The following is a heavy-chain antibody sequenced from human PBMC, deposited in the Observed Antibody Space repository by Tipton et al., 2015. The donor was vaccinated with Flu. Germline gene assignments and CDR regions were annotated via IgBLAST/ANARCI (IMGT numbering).Heavy chain of an antibody. V-gene: IGHV4-39*07. CDR3: AREGVSSYDYSPDY. D-gene: IGHD5-18*01. CDR1: GGSISSSTYD. CDR2: IYNSGRT. Sequence: TLSLTCTVSGGSISSSTYDWGWGGIRQPPGKGLEWFANIYNSGRTHYNPSLKSRVRISVETSNNQFSLKVNSVTAADAAVYYCAREGVSSYDYSPDYWGQGTQVTVSS. J-gene: IGHJ1*01.